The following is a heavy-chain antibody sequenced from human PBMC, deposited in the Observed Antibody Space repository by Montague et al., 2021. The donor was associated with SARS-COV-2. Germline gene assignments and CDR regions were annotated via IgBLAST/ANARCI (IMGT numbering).Heavy chain of an antibody. CDR3: AGDRGRFWHFDL. D-gene: IGHD5-12*01. CDR1: GGSISSYY. V-gene: IGHV4-59*01. J-gene: IGHJ2*01. Sequence: SETLSLTCTVSGGSISSYYWNWIRQSPGKGLEWIGYIYHSGSAKYNPSLRSRVTISVDTSKSQMSLRLNSVTAADTAVYYCAGDRGRFWHFDLWGRGTLVTVSS. CDR2: IYHSGSA.